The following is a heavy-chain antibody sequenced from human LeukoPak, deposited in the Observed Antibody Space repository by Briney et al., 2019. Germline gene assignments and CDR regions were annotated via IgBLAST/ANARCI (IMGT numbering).Heavy chain of an antibody. Sequence: GGSLRLSCVVSGFTLSSRWMMWVRQAPGEGLEWMTNINRDGSEKNYVDSVKGRFTITRDNAENSLYLQMDSLKVEDSAIYYCATYDSWSGYNIAYWGQGTLVTVSS. J-gene: IGHJ4*02. V-gene: IGHV3-7*03. D-gene: IGHD3-3*01. CDR3: ATYDSWSGYNIAY. CDR1: GFTLSSRW. CDR2: INRDGSEK.